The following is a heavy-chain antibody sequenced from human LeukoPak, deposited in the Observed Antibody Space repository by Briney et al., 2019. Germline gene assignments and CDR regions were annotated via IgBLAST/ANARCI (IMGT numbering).Heavy chain of an antibody. J-gene: IGHJ5*02. D-gene: IGHD4-17*01. V-gene: IGHV1-8*01. CDR2: MNPNSGNT. CDR1: GYTFTSYD. Sequence: ASVKVSCKASGYTFTSYDINWVRQATGQGLEWMGWMNPNSGNTGYAQKFQGRVTMTRNTSISTAYMELSRLRSDDTAVYYCATGDYGDYLGWFDPWGQGTLVTVSS. CDR3: ATGDYGDYLGWFDP.